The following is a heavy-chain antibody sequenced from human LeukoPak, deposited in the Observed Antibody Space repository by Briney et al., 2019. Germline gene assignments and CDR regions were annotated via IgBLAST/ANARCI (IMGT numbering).Heavy chain of an antibody. D-gene: IGHD1-26*01. Sequence: VKPSETLSLTCTVSGGSISSHYWSWIRQPPGKGLEWIGYIYYSGSTNYNPSLKSRVTISVDTSENQFSLKLSSVTAADTAVYYCARVHGWWELRPYFDYWSQGTLVTVSS. J-gene: IGHJ4*02. CDR2: IYYSGST. V-gene: IGHV4-59*11. CDR3: ARVHGWWELRPYFDY. CDR1: GGSISSHY.